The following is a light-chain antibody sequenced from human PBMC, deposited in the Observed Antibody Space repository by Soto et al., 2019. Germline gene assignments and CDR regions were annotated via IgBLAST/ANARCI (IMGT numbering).Light chain of an antibody. V-gene: IGKV3-20*01. Sequence: EIVMTQSPGTLSLSPGERATLSCRASQTINNNFLGWYQQKPGQPPRLLIFAASRRATGIPDRFSGGGSGTDCTLTISRVAPGDFGVYYCEQYGSSPPYTFGLGTKLDIK. J-gene: IGKJ2*01. CDR1: QTINNNF. CDR2: AAS. CDR3: EQYGSSPPYT.